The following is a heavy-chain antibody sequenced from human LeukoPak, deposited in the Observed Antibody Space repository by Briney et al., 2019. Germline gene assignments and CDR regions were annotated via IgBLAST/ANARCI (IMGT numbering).Heavy chain of an antibody. J-gene: IGHJ4*02. CDR2: ISHSGST. Sequence: PSETLSLTCAVYGGSFSDYYWSWIRQPPGKGLEWIGEISHSGSTTYNPSLRSRVTISVDTSKIQFPLKLSSVTAADTAVYYCARGVFYGSTPLDYWGQGTLVTVSS. CDR1: GGSFSDYY. D-gene: IGHD3-10*01. V-gene: IGHV4-34*01. CDR3: ARGVFYGSTPLDY.